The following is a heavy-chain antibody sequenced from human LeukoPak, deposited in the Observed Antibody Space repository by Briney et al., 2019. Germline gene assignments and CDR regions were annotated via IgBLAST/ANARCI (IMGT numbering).Heavy chain of an antibody. CDR1: GYTFTGYY. CDR3: ASRSGSTLYYFDY. Sequence: ASVKVSCKASGYTFTGYYMHWVRQAPGQGLEWMGWINPNSGGTNYAQKLQGRVTMTRDTSISTAYMELSRLRSDDTAVYYCASRSGSTLYYFDYWGQGTLISVSS. J-gene: IGHJ4*02. D-gene: IGHD3-3*01. V-gene: IGHV1-2*02. CDR2: INPNSGGT.